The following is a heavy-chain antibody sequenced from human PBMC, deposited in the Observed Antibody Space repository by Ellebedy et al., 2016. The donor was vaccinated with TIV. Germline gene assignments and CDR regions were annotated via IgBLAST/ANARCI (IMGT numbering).Heavy chain of an antibody. J-gene: IGHJ3*02. D-gene: IGHD5-12*01. CDR2: IYYSGST. V-gene: IGHV4-39*07. CDR3: ARFVRATKAFDI. Sequence: MPSETLSLTCTVSGGSISSSSYYWGSIRLPPGKGLEWIGNIYYSGSTYYNPSLQSRVTISVDTSKNQFSLRLNSVTAADTAVYYCARFVRATKAFDIWGQGTMVTVSS. CDR1: GGSISSSSYY.